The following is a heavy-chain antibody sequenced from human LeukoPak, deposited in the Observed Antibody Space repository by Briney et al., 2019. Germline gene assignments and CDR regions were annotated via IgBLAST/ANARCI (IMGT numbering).Heavy chain of an antibody. D-gene: IGHD3-10*01. CDR3: ARSRTGSGFLFDY. V-gene: IGHV3-48*02. J-gene: IGHJ4*02. Sequence: GGSLRLSCAASGFTFGTYSMNWVRQAPGKGLEWVSYISSSSNTKYYADSVKGRFTISRDNAKNSLYLQMNSLRDEDTAVYYCARSRTGSGFLFDYWGQGTLVTVSS. CDR1: GFTFGTYS. CDR2: ISSSSNTK.